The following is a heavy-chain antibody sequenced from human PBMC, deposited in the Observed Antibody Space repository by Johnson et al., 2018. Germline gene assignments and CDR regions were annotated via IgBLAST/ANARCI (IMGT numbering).Heavy chain of an antibody. Sequence: VQLVQSGGGSVKPGGSLRLSCTASGFTFTNAWVSWVRQALGKGPEWIGRSKSKASGGALDYAAPVKGRFNISGHDSESTLYLEMNSLKIEDTALNYCVIDVPEYPPQADYWGQGTLVTVSS. J-gene: IGHJ4*02. CDR1: GFTFTNAW. V-gene: IGHV3-15*01. CDR2: SKSKASGGAL. D-gene: IGHD1-14*01. CDR3: VIDVPEYPPQADY.